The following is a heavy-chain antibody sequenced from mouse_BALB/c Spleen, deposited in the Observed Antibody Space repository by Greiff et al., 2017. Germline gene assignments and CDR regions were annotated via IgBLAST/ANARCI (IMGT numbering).Heavy chain of an antibody. J-gene: IGHJ4*01. CDR1: GFDFSRYW. D-gene: IGHD1-1*01. V-gene: IGHV4-2*02. CDR3: ARLGALYGGDYYAMDY. Sequence: EVKVIESGGGLVQPGGSLNLSCAASGFDFSRYWMSWARQAPGKGQEWIGEINPGSSTINYTPSLKDKFIISRDNAKNTLYLQMSKVRSEDTALYYCARLGALYGGDYYAMDYWGQGTSVTVSS. CDR2: INPGSSTI.